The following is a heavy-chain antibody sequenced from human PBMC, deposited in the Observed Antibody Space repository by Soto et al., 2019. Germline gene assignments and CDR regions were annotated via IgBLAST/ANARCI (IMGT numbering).Heavy chain of an antibody. CDR3: ARDPGYSGYDAPSPNYYYYGMDV. CDR2: IIPIFGTA. V-gene: IGHV1-69*13. Sequence: SVKVSCKASGGTFSSYAISWVRQAPGQGLEWMGGIIPIFGTANYAQKFQGRVTITADESTSTAYMELSSLRSEDTAVYYCARDPGYSGYDAPSPNYYYYGMDVWGQGTTVTVSS. CDR1: GGTFSSYA. J-gene: IGHJ6*02. D-gene: IGHD5-12*01.